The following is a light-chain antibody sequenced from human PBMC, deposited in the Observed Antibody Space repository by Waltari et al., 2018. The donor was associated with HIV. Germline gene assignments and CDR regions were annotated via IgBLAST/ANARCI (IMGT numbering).Light chain of an antibody. Sequence: EIVLTQSPGTLSVSPGERATRSCRASQTISNNYLAWYQQKPGQAPRLLISGASTRATGIPDMFSGSGSGTHFTLTITRLEPEDSAVYFCQQYSLTPLSFGGGTKVEFK. CDR2: GAS. J-gene: IGKJ4*01. CDR1: QTISNNY. V-gene: IGKV3-20*01. CDR3: QQYSLTPLS.